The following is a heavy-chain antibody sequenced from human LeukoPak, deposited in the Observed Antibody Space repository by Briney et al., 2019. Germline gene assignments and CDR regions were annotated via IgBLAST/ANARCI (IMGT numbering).Heavy chain of an antibody. D-gene: IGHD2-21*02. V-gene: IGHV3-7*01. J-gene: IGHJ4*02. CDR2: IKEDGSQK. CDR3: ARDGFSSAINS. Sequence: GGSLRLSCAASGFTFNTYWMSWVRQTPGKGLEWVANIKEDGSQKNYVDSVKGRFTISRDNAKNSLYLQMNSLRAEDTAVYYCARDGFSSAINSWGQGTLVTVSS. CDR1: GFTFNTYW.